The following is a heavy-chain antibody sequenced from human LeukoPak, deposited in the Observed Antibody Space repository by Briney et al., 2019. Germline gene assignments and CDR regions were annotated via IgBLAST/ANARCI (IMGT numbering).Heavy chain of an antibody. CDR3: ARDFRYCSSTSCYSDAFDI. J-gene: IGHJ3*02. Sequence: PSQTLSLTCTVSGGSISSGGYYWSWIRQPPGKGLEWIGYIYHSGSTYYNPSLKSRVTISVDRSKNQFSLKLSSVTAAGTAVYYCARDFRYCSSTSCYSDAFDIWGQGTMVTVSS. CDR2: IYHSGST. V-gene: IGHV4-30-2*01. CDR1: GGSISSGGYY. D-gene: IGHD2-2*01.